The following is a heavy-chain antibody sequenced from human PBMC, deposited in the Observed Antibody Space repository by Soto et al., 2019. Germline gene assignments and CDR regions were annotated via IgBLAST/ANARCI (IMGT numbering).Heavy chain of an antibody. V-gene: IGHV1-69*13. CDR3: ARAAYCGGDCYLFFDY. D-gene: IGHD2-21*02. J-gene: IGHJ4*02. CDR1: GGTFSSYA. CDR2: IIPIFGTA. Sequence: SSLKVSCKASGGTFSSYAISWVRQAPGQGLEWMGGIIPIFGTANYAQKFQGRVTITADESTSTAYMELSSLRSEDTAVYYCARAAYCGGDCYLFFDYWGQGTLVTVSS.